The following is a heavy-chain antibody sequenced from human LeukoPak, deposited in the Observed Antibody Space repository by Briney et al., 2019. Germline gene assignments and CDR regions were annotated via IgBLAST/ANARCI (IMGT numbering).Heavy chain of an antibody. CDR2: INANDINT. V-gene: IGHV3-23*01. CDR1: GFAFNFYA. CDR3: AKPISGGLAVSADWFDP. Sequence: GWSLTLSCAASGFAFNFYAMSWVRQAPGKGLQWVSTINANDINTYYADSLRGRFTISRDNSKDTLYLQLNSLRAEDTAIYFCAKPISGGLAVSADWFDPWGQGTLVIVSS. J-gene: IGHJ5*02. D-gene: IGHD6-19*01.